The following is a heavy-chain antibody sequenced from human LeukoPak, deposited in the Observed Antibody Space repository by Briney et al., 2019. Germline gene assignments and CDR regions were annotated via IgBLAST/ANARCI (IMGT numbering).Heavy chain of an antibody. D-gene: IGHD3-9*01. Sequence: PWASVRVSCKASGYTFTGYFMHWVRQAPGQGLDWMGWINPNTGGTKYAQKFQGRATMTRDTSIGTAYMELSTVTSDDTAVYFCARVHATGYFSLDLGYWGQGTLVTVSS. CDR1: GYTFTGYF. V-gene: IGHV1-2*02. CDR3: ARVHATGYFSLDLGY. CDR2: INPNTGGT. J-gene: IGHJ4*02.